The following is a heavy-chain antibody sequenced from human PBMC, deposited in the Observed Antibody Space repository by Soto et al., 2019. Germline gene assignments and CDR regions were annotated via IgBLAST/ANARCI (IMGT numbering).Heavy chain of an antibody. CDR2: INANSGGT. CDR1: GYTFTGYY. V-gene: IGHV1-2*04. CDR3: VREGAPAGYYFDY. Sequence: QVQLVQSGAEVKKPGASVKVSCKASGYTFTGYYMHWVRQAPGQGLEWMGWINANSGGTNYAQKLQGWLTMTRDTSISTAYMELSRLRSDGTAVYYCVREGAPAGYYFDYWGQGTLVTVSS. J-gene: IGHJ4*02. D-gene: IGHD6-13*01.